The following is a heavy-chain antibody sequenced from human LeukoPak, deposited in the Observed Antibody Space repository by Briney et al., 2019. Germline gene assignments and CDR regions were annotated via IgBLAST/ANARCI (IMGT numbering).Heavy chain of an antibody. CDR2: INPNSGGT. Sequence: ASVTVSCKASGYTFTGYYMHWVRQAPGQGLEWMGWINPNSGGTNYAQKFQGRVTMTRDTSISTAYMELSRLRSDDTAVYYCARDLSSSWSPRFDPWGQGTLVTVSS. CDR1: GYTFTGYY. CDR3: ARDLSSSWSPRFDP. V-gene: IGHV1-2*02. D-gene: IGHD6-13*01. J-gene: IGHJ5*02.